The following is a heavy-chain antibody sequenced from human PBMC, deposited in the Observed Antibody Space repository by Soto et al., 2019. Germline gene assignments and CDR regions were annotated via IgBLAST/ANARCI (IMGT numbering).Heavy chain of an antibody. V-gene: IGHV4-4*02. Sequence: SETLSLTCAVSGGSISSSNWWSWVRQPPGKGLEWIGEIYHSGSTNYNPSLKSRVTISVDKSKNQFPLKLSSVTAADTAVYYCARDDGRVGATSKFDYWGQGALVTVSS. CDR3: ARDDGRVGATSKFDY. D-gene: IGHD1-26*01. J-gene: IGHJ4*02. CDR1: GGSISSSNW. CDR2: IYHSGST.